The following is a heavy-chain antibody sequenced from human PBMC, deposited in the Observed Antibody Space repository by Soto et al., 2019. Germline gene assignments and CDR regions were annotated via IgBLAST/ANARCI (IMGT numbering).Heavy chain of an antibody. D-gene: IGHD2-8*01. CDR1: AYTFTTYG. V-gene: IGHV1-18*01. J-gene: IGHJ6*02. Sequence: ASVKVSCKASAYTFTTYGINWVRQAPGQGLEWMGWISAHNGDTNYAQQFQGRVTMTTDTFTTTAYMELRSLTSDDTAVYYCARDANRYXTNGVWNQGYYYYSMDVWGQGTTVTVSS. CDR2: ISAHNGDT. CDR3: ARDANRYXTNGVWNQGYYYYSMDV.